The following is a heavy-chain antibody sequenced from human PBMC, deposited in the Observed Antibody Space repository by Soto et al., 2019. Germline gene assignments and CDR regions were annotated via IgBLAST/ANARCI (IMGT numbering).Heavy chain of an antibody. CDR1: GGSISSSNW. V-gene: IGHV4-4*02. CDR3: ARAHDSSGYAHY. J-gene: IGHJ4*02. Sequence: QVQLQESGPGLVKPSGTLSLTCAVSGGSISSSNWWSWVRQPPGKGLEWIGEIYHSGSTKYNPSLKSRVTISVDKSNNQCSLKLSSVTAADTAVYYCARAHDSSGYAHYWGQGTLVTVSS. CDR2: IYHSGST. D-gene: IGHD3-22*01.